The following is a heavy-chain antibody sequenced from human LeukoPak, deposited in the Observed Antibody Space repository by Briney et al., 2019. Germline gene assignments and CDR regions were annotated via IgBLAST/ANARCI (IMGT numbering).Heavy chain of an antibody. CDR2: IYPSGST. D-gene: IGHD6-13*01. CDR3: AREDGSSWVNWFDP. CDR1: GXSLSGFY. J-gene: IGHJ5*02. Sequence: PSETLSLTCAVSGXSLSGFYWSWSPHPARGGVEWIGRIYPSGSTSYNPSLRSRVTMSVDTSNNQFSLKLSSVTAADTAVYYCAREDGSSWVNWFDPWGQGTLVTVSS. V-gene: IGHV4-4*07.